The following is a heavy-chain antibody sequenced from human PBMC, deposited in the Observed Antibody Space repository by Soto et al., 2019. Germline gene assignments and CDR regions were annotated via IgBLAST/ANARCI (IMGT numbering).Heavy chain of an antibody. D-gene: IGHD1-26*01. J-gene: IGHJ4*02. V-gene: IGHV3-33*01. CDR3: ARLGSDF. Sequence: QVQLVESGGGAVQPGRSLRLSCAASGFTFSSYAMHWVRQAPGKGLEWVAVMWYDGNNENYADSVKGLFTISRDNSKNTLYLQMNSLRVDDTAVYYCARLGSDFWGQGTLVTVSS. CDR1: GFTFSSYA. CDR2: MWYDGNNE.